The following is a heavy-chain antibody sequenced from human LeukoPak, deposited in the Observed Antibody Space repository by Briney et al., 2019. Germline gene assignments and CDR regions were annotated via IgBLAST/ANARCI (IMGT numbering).Heavy chain of an antibody. CDR3: ARDILGYCSSTSCYTKFDP. J-gene: IGHJ5*02. Sequence: ASVKVSCKASGYTFTSYGISWVRQAPGQGLEWMGWISAYNGNTNYAQKLQGRVTMTTDTSTSTAYMELRSLRSDDTAVYYCARDILGYCSSTSCYTKFDPWGQGTLVTVSS. CDR1: GYTFTSYG. V-gene: IGHV1-18*01. D-gene: IGHD2-2*02. CDR2: ISAYNGNT.